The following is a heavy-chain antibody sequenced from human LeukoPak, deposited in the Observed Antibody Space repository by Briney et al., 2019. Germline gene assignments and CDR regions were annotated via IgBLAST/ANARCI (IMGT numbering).Heavy chain of an antibody. V-gene: IGHV3-NL1*01. J-gene: IGHJ4*02. CDR1: EFTFSRYA. D-gene: IGHD4-23*01. Sequence: GGSLRLSCSASEFTFSRYAMHWVRQAPGEGLEYVSGISSNEDSVKGRFTISRDNSKNTLYLQMSSLRAEDTAVYYCVKGGGNSRPYFFDYWGQGTLITVSS. CDR2: ISSNE. CDR3: VKGGGNSRPYFFDY.